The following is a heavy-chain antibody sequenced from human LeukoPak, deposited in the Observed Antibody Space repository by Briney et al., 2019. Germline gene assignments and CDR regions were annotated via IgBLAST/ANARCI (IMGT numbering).Heavy chain of an antibody. D-gene: IGHD5-12*01. Sequence: GGSLRLSCAASGFSFSNFAMSWVRQAPGKGLEWVSLIIGSSGDTFYADSVKGRFTISRDNSKNRLYLQMNSLRAEDTTLYYCAKGAYDYIEMGYFDYWGQGTLVTVSS. CDR1: GFSFSNFA. V-gene: IGHV3-23*01. CDR2: IIGSSGDT. CDR3: AKGAYDYIEMGYFDY. J-gene: IGHJ4*02.